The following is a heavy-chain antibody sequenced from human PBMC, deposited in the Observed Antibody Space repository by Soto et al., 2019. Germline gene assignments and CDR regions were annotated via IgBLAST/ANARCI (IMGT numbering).Heavy chain of an antibody. J-gene: IGHJ3*02. Sequence: ASVKVSCKASGGTFSSYAISWVRQAPGQGLEWMGGIIPIFGTANYAQKFQGRVTITADESTSTAYMELSSLRSEDTAVYYCASGAVVSDAFDIWGQGTMVTVSS. V-gene: IGHV1-69*13. CDR3: ASGAVVSDAFDI. CDR1: GGTFSSYA. D-gene: IGHD2-15*01. CDR2: IIPIFGTA.